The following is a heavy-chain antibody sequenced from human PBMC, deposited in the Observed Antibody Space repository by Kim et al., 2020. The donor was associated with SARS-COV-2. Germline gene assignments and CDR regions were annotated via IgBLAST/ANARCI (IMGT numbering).Heavy chain of an antibody. CDR1: GFTFSCYS. CDR2: ISTTSGTT. J-gene: IGHJ4*03. D-gene: IGHD2-2*01. Sequence: GGSLRLSCAASGFTFSCYSLTWVRQAPGKGLEWVSHISTTSGTTHYAVSMKGRFTISRDNAENALYQQVNSLRDEDTAVYYCARVHTTAARSLDSWGQGT. CDR3: ARVHTTAARSLDS. V-gene: IGHV3-48*02.